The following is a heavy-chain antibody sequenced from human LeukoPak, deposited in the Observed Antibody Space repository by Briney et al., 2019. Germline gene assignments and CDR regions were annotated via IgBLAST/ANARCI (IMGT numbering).Heavy chain of an antibody. CDR2: IYYIGST. V-gene: IGHV4-61*01. D-gene: IGHD3-22*01. CDR3: ARYYDSTGSFDY. CDR1: GDSVSRSSYY. Sequence: SETLSLTCTVSGDSVSRSSYYWTWIRQPPGKGLEWIGYIYYIGSTNYNPFLRSRLTMSVDTSKNQFSLRLSSVIAADTAVYYCARYYDSTGSFDYWGQGTLVTVSS. J-gene: IGHJ4*02.